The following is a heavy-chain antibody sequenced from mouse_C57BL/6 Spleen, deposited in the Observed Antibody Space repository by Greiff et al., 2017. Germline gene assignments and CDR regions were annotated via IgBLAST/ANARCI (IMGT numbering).Heavy chain of an antibody. J-gene: IGHJ2*01. D-gene: IGHD2-3*01. CDR3: ARKGGYYPFEC. Sequence: QVQLQQPGAELVRPGTSVKLSCKASGYTFTSYWMHWVKQRPGQGLEWIGVIDPSDSYTNYNQKFKGKATLTVDTSSSTAYMQLSSLTSEDSAVYYCARKGGYYPFECWGQGTTLTVSS. CDR2: IDPSDSYT. CDR1: GYTFTSYW. V-gene: IGHV1-59*01.